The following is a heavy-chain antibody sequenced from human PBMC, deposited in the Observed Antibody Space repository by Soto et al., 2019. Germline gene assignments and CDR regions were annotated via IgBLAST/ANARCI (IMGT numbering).Heavy chain of an antibody. CDR1: GFSLSTSGVD. V-gene: IGHV2-5*01. CDR3: AHRGRNGVAAAGIFFLWFDP. D-gene: IGHD6-13*01. J-gene: IGHJ5*02. CDR2: IYWNDDK. Sequence: SGPTLVNPTQTLTLTCTFSGFSLSTSGVDVGWIRQPPGKALEWLALIYWNDDKRYSPSLKSRLTITKDTSKNQVVLTMTNMDPVDTATYYCAHRGRNGVAAAGIFFLWFDPWGQGTLVTVSS.